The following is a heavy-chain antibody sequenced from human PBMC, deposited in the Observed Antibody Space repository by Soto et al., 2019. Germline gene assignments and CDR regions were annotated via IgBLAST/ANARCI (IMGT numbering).Heavy chain of an antibody. CDR2: IIPIFGTA. V-gene: IGHV1-69*06. CDR3: ARDSRGGAFDI. CDR1: GGTFSSYA. Sequence: GASVKVSCKASGGTFSSYAISWVRQAPGQGLEWMGGIIPIFGTANYAQKFQGRVTITADKSTSTACMELSSLRSEDTAVYYCARDSRGGAFDIWGQGTMVTVSS. J-gene: IGHJ3*02.